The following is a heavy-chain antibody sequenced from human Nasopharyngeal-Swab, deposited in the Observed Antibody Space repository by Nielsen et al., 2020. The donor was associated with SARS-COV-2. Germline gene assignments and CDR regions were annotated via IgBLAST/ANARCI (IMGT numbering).Heavy chain of an antibody. Sequence: GESLKISCAASGFSFSTYWMDWVRQAPGKGLEWVSYISSSGSTIYYADSVKGRFTISRDNAKNSLYLQMNSLRAEDTAVYYCAREAPAWDCGGDCYPFWGQGTLVTVSS. CDR3: AREAPAWDCGGDCYPF. CDR1: GFSFSTYW. V-gene: IGHV3-48*04. CDR2: ISSSGSTI. J-gene: IGHJ4*02. D-gene: IGHD2-21*02.